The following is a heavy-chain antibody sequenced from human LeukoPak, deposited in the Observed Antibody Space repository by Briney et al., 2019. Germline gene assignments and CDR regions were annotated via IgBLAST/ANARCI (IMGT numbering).Heavy chain of an antibody. CDR1: GYTFTGYY. CDR3: ARVSGRRYYYYMDV. Sequence: ASVKVSCKASGYTFTGYYTHWVRQAPGQGLEWMGWINPNSGGTNYAQKFQGRVTMTRDTSISTAYMELSRLRSDDTAVYYCARVSGRRYYYYMDVWGKGTTVTISS. J-gene: IGHJ6*03. V-gene: IGHV1-2*02. CDR2: INPNSGGT. D-gene: IGHD1-26*01.